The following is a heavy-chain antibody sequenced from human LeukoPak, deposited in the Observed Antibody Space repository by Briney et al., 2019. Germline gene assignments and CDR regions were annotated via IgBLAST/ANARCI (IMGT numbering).Heavy chain of an antibody. V-gene: IGHV1-69*05. CDR1: GGTFSSYA. Sequence: SVKVSCKASGGTFSSYAISWVRQAPGQGLEWMGRIIRIFGTANYAQKFQGRVTITTDESTSTAYMELSSLRSEDTAVYYCARATYYDFWSGYYTGLDYWGQGTLVTVSS. CDR3: ARATYYDFWSGYYTGLDY. D-gene: IGHD3-3*01. J-gene: IGHJ4*02. CDR2: IIRIFGTA.